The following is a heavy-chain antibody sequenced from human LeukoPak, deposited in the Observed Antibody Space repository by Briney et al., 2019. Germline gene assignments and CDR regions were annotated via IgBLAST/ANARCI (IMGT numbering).Heavy chain of an antibody. D-gene: IGHD3-9*01. V-gene: IGHV1-2*02. Sequence: ASVKVSCKASGYTFTDYYMHWVRQAPGQGLEWMAWINPYSGDTHYTQTFQGRVTMTRDTSISTVYMELSSLRSEDTAVYYCARRPYKYYDILTGYYRSEFEYWGQGTLVTASS. J-gene: IGHJ4*02. CDR1: GYTFTDYY. CDR3: ARRPYKYYDILTGYYRSEFEY. CDR2: INPYSGDT.